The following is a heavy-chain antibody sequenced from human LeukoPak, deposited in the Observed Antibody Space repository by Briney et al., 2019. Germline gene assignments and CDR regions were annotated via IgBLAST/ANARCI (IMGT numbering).Heavy chain of an antibody. CDR3: ARDSPYCSGGSCYSDY. CDR2: IYYSGST. J-gene: IGHJ4*02. Sequence: KASETLSLTCTVSGGSISSSSYYWGWIRQPPGKGLEWIGSIYYSGSTYYNPSLKSRVTISVDTSKNQFSLKLSSVTAADTAVYYCARDSPYCSGGSCYSDYWGQGTLVTVSS. D-gene: IGHD2-15*01. V-gene: IGHV4-39*07. CDR1: GGSISSSSYY.